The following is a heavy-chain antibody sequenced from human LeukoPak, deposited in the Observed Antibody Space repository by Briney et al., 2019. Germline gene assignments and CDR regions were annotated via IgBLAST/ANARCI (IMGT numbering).Heavy chain of an antibody. V-gene: IGHV3-23*01. CDR1: GFTFSSYA. CDR2: ISSSGGST. Sequence: PGGSLRLSCAASGFTFSSYAMHWVRQAPGKGLEWVSSISSSGGSTYYADSVKGRFTISRDNSKNTLYLQMNSLRAEDTAIYYCAKDLVTGSLDYWGQGTLVTVSS. CDR3: AKDLVTGSLDY. D-gene: IGHD3-10*01. J-gene: IGHJ4*02.